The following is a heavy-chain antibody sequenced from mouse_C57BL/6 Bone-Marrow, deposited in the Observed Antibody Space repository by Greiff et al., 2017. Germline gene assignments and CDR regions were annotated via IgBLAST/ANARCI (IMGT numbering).Heavy chain of an antibody. CDR3: TTWGYDYYAMDY. Sequence: VQLQQSGAELVRPGASVKLSCTASGFNIKDDYMHWVKQRPEQGLEWIGWIDPENGDTEYASKFQGKATITADTSSNTAYLQLSSLTSEDTAVYYCTTWGYDYYAMDYCGQGTSVTVSS. CDR1: GFNIKDDY. J-gene: IGHJ4*01. V-gene: IGHV14-4*01. CDR2: IDPENGDT. D-gene: IGHD3-1*01.